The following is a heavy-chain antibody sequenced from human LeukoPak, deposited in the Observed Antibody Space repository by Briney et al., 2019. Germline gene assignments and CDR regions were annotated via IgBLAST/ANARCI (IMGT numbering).Heavy chain of an antibody. CDR3: AKGGLGGTAVATMDS. D-gene: IGHD4-23*01. V-gene: IGHV3-23*01. Sequence: GASLRLSCAASGFTFSSYAMSWVRQAPGKGLEWVSGISGSGVSTYYADSVKGQFTISRDNSKNTVYLQMNSLRAEDTAIYFCAKGGLGGTAVATMDSWGQGTLVTVSS. CDR1: GFTFSSYA. CDR2: ISGSGVST. J-gene: IGHJ4*02.